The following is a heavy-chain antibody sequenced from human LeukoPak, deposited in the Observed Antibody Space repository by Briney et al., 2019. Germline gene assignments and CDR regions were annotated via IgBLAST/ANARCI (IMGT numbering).Heavy chain of an antibody. Sequence: GGSLRLSCAASGFTFDDYAMHWVRQAPGKGLEWVSGISWNSGSIGYADSVKGRFTISRDNAKNSLYLQMNSLRAEDTALYYYAKETDTYYYGSGSYFAFDIWGQGTMVTVSS. D-gene: IGHD3-10*01. V-gene: IGHV3-9*01. CDR2: ISWNSGSI. J-gene: IGHJ3*02. CDR3: AKETDTYYYGSGSYFAFDI. CDR1: GFTFDDYA.